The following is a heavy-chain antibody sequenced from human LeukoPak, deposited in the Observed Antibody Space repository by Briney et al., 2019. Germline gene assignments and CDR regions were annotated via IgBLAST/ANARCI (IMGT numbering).Heavy chain of an antibody. CDR3: ARHPGIAAAWFDP. J-gene: IGHJ5*02. V-gene: IGHV4-34*01. D-gene: IGHD6-13*01. CDR1: GGSFSGYY. CDR2: INHSGST. Sequence: SETLSLTCAVYGGSFSGYYWSWIRQPPGKGLEWIGEINHSGSTNYNPSLKSRVTISVDTSKDQFSLKLTSVTAADTAVYYCARHPGIAAAWFDPWGQGTLVTVSS.